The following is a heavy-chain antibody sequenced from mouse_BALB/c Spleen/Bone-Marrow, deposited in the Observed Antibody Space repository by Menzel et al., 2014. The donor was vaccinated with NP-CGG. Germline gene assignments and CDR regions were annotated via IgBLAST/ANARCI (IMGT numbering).Heavy chain of an antibody. D-gene: IGHD2-3*01. J-gene: IGHJ3*01. CDR3: ARSYDGYYGFAY. Sequence: EVKLVESGGGLVQPGGSRKLSCAASGFTFSSFGMHWVRQAPEKGLEWVAYISSGSSTIYYADIVKGRFTIPRDNPKNTLFLQMTSLRSEDTAMYYCARSYDGYYGFAYWGQGTLVTVSA. CDR1: GFTFSSFG. CDR2: ISSGSSTI. V-gene: IGHV5-17*02.